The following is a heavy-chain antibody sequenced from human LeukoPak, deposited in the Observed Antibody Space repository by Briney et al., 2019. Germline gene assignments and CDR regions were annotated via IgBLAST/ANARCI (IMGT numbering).Heavy chain of an antibody. V-gene: IGHV4-59*01. Sequence: SETLSLTCTVSGGSISSYYWSWLRQPPGKGLEWIGYIYYSGSTNYNPSLKSRVTISVDSSKNQFSLKLSSVTAADTAVYYCARTTEGGYTYDFFYYYYMDVWGKGTTVTISS. CDR3: ARTTEGGYTYDFFYYYYMDV. CDR2: IYYSGST. CDR1: GGSISSYY. D-gene: IGHD5-18*01. J-gene: IGHJ6*03.